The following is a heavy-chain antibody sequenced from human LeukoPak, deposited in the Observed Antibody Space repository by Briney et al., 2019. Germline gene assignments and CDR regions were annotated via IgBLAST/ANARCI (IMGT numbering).Heavy chain of an antibody. J-gene: IGHJ4*02. CDR3: ARDRGYCSSTSCYIYFDY. CDR2: ISSSGSNI. V-gene: IGHV3-11*04. CDR1: GFTFSDYY. D-gene: IGHD2-2*01. Sequence: PGGSLRLSCAASGFTFSDYYMTWIRQAPGKGLEWISYISSSGSNIYNAGSVKGRFTISRDNAKNSLYLQMNSLRAEDTAVYYCARDRGYCSSTSCYIYFDYWGQGTLVTVSS.